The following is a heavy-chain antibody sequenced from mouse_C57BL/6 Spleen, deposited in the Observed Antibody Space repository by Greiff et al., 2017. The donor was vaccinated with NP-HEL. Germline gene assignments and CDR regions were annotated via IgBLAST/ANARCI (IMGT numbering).Heavy chain of an antibody. Sequence: DVKLVESGGGLVQPGGSLKLSCAASGFTFSDYGMAWVRQAPRKGPEWVAFISNLAYSIYYADTVTGRFTISRENAKNTLYLEMSSLRSEDTAMYYCARHGYLYAMDYWGQGTSVTVSS. CDR1: GFTFSDYG. CDR3: ARHGYLYAMDY. CDR2: ISNLAYSI. D-gene: IGHD1-2*01. V-gene: IGHV5-15*01. J-gene: IGHJ4*01.